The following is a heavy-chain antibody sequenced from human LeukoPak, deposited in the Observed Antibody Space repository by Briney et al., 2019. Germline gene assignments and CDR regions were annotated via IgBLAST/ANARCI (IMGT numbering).Heavy chain of an antibody. D-gene: IGHD6-13*01. CDR2: IKQDGSEK. Sequence: GGSLRLSCVVSGFTFSSYWMSWVRQAPGKGLEWVANIKQDGSEKYYVDSVKGRFTISRDSAKNSLYLQMNSLRAEDTAVYYCARDYSSSWYVSASDYWGQGTLVTVSS. V-gene: IGHV3-7*01. J-gene: IGHJ4*02. CDR1: GFTFSSYW. CDR3: ARDYSSSWYVSASDY.